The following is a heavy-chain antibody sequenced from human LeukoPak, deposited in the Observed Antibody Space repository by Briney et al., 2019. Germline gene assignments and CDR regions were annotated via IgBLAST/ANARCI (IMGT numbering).Heavy chain of an antibody. CDR3: TTTMSSEPYY. Sequence: GGSLRLSCAASGLTFSSYWMHWVRQVPGKGLVWVSRISSDGSGTNYADSVKGRFTISRDNAKNTLYLQMNSLRAEDTAVYYCTTTMSSEPYYWGQGTLVTVSS. V-gene: IGHV3-74*01. J-gene: IGHJ4*02. CDR2: ISSDGSGT. CDR1: GLTFSSYW. D-gene: IGHD3-22*01.